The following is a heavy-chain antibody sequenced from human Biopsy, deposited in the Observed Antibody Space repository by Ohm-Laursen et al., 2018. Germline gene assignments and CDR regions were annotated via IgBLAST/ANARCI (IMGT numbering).Heavy chain of an antibody. CDR1: GYTFTNYG. V-gene: IGHV1-18*01. CDR3: ARDRWPHVTLLGLVVFDF. Sequence: ASVKASCKASGYTFTNYGISWVRQAPGQGLEWMGWISPYNGDTDYAQKLQGRVTMTTDTSTSTAYMDLRSLRSDDTAVYYCARDRWPHVTLLGLVVFDFWGQGTLVIVSS. D-gene: IGHD3-3*01. J-gene: IGHJ4*02. CDR2: ISPYNGDT.